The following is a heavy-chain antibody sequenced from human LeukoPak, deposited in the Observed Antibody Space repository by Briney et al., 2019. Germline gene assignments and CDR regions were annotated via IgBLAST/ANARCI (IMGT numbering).Heavy chain of an antibody. CDR1: GGSISSGDYY. V-gene: IGHV4-30-4*01. Sequence: SQTLSLTCTVSGGSISSGDYYWSWIRQPPGKGLEWIGYFSYSGSTNYNPSLKSRVTISVDTSKNQFSLNLSSVTAADTAVYYCARGPLDSGYTYFDYWGQGTLVSVAS. CDR3: ARGPLDSGYTYFDY. J-gene: IGHJ4*02. D-gene: IGHD5-12*01. CDR2: FSYSGST.